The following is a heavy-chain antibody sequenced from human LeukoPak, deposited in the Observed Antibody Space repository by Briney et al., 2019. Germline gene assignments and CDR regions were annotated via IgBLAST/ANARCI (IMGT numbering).Heavy chain of an antibody. V-gene: IGHV1-69*05. CDR2: IIPIFGTA. D-gene: IGHD3-22*01. J-gene: IGHJ4*02. CDR3: ARDQPLLDYYDSSGGMVD. CDR1: VGTVSSYA. Sequence: SVKVSCKASVGTVSSYAVSWVRQAPGQGFKWKGRIIPIFGTANYAQKFQGRVTITTDESTSTAYMELSSLRSEDTAVYYCARDQPLLDYYDSSGGMVDWGQGTLVTVSS.